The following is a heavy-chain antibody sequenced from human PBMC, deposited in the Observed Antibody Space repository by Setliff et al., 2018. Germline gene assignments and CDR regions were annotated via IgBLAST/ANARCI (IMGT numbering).Heavy chain of an antibody. Sequence: SETLSLTCTVPGDSISSGDYFWSWIRQPPGKGLEWIAYIYHSGSAYYNPSLKSRVTMSVDTSKNQFSPHLTSVTAADTAVYYCAREVGTSTSSDAFDVWGQGMMVTVSS. CDR1: GDSISSGDYF. D-gene: IGHD1-26*01. V-gene: IGHV4-30-4*08. CDR2: IYHSGSA. CDR3: AREVGTSTSSDAFDV. J-gene: IGHJ3*01.